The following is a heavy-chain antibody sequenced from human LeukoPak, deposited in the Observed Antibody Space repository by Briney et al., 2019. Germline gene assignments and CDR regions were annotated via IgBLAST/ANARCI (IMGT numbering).Heavy chain of an antibody. Sequence: GASVKVSCKASGYTFTSYYTHWVRQAPGQGLEWMGIINPSGGSTSYAQKLQGRVTMTTDTSTSTAYMELRSLRSDDTAVYYCARDIAYYYDSSGYHGWFDPWGQGTLVTVSS. CDR3: ARDIAYYYDSSGYHGWFDP. CDR2: INPSGGST. V-gene: IGHV1-46*01. D-gene: IGHD3-22*01. J-gene: IGHJ5*02. CDR1: GYTFTSYY.